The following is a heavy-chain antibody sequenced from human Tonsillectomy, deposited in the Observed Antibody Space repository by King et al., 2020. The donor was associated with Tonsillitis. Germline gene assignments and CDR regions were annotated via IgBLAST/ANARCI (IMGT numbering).Heavy chain of an antibody. V-gene: IGHV3-30-3*01. Sequence: VQLGESGGGVVQPGRSLRLSCAASGFTFSSSAMHWVRQAPGKGLECVAVISYAVSNKYYADSVKGRFTITRDNSKNTLYLQINSLRAEDTAVYYCARDLRSDLYGMDVWGQGTTVTVSS. CDR1: GFTFSSSA. J-gene: IGHJ6*02. CDR3: ARDLRSDLYGMDV. D-gene: IGHD3-3*01. CDR2: ISYAVSNK.